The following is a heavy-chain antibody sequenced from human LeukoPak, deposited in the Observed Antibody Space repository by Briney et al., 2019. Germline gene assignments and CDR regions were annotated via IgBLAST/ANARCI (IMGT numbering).Heavy chain of an antibody. CDR3: VRDFVAYDSSGYPPFVDY. D-gene: IGHD3-22*01. CDR2: IWYDGSNK. Sequence: GGSLRLSCAASGFTFSSYGMHWVRQAPGKGLEWVAVIWYDGSNKYYADSVKGRFTISRDNSKNTLFLQMNSLRAEDTAVYYCVRDFVAYDSSGYPPFVDYWGQGTLVTVSS. J-gene: IGHJ4*02. V-gene: IGHV3-33*01. CDR1: GFTFSSYG.